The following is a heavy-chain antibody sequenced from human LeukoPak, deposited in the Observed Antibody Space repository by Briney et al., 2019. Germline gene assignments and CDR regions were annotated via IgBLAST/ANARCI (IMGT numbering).Heavy chain of an antibody. Sequence: PGASVKVSCKASGYTFTSYYMHWVRQAPGQGLEWMGIINPSGGSTSYAQKFQGRVTMTRDTSTSTVYMELSSLRSEDTAVYYCARAPPWAYYYGSGSYALGYWGQGTLVTVSS. V-gene: IGHV1-46*01. J-gene: IGHJ4*02. CDR1: GYTFTSYY. CDR2: INPSGGST. CDR3: ARAPPWAYYYGSGSYALGY. D-gene: IGHD3-10*01.